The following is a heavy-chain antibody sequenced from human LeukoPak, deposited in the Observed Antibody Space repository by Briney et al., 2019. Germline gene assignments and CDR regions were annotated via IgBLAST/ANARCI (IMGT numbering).Heavy chain of an antibody. Sequence: TSEILSLTCTVSGGSISSYYWSWIRQPPGKGLEWIGSIYYSGSTYYKPSLKSRVTISVDTSKNQFSLKLSSVTAADTAVYYCAREGSGSFDYWGQGTLVTVSS. CDR2: IYYSGST. V-gene: IGHV4-59*12. J-gene: IGHJ4*02. CDR1: GGSISSYY. D-gene: IGHD1-26*01. CDR3: AREGSGSFDY.